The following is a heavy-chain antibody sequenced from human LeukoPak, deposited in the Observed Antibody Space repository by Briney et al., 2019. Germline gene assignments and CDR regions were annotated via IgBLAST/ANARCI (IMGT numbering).Heavy chain of an antibody. D-gene: IGHD1-26*01. Sequence: GGSLRLSCAASGFTFSSYALHWVRQAPGKGLEWVAVISDDGSNKYYADSVKGRFTISRDNSKNTLYLQMNSLRAEDTAVYYCARVAGSYSQGGDYWGQGTLVTVSS. CDR3: ARVAGSYSQGGDY. CDR2: ISDDGSNK. V-gene: IGHV3-30-3*01. J-gene: IGHJ4*02. CDR1: GFTFSSYA.